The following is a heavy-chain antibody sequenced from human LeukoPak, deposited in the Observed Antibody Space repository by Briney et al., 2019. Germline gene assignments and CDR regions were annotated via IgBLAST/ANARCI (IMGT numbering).Heavy chain of an antibody. CDR3: ARGGYSLEAFDY. CDR2: IIPILGIA. CDR1: GGTFSSYA. D-gene: IGHD5-18*01. V-gene: IGHV1-69*04. Sequence: SVKVSCKASGGTFSSYAISWVRQAPGQGLEWMGRIIPILGIANYAQKFQGRVTITADKSTSTAYMELSSLRSEDTAVYYCARGGYSLEAFDYWGQGTLVTVSS. J-gene: IGHJ4*02.